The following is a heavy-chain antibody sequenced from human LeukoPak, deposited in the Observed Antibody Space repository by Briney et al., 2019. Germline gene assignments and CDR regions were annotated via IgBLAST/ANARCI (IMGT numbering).Heavy chain of an antibody. CDR3: AKDPTQQLVYYYYYGMDV. D-gene: IGHD6-13*01. V-gene: IGHV3-30*02. Sequence: GGSMRHSCAASGFTFSSYGMHWVRQAPGKGLEWVAFIRYDGSNKYYADSVKGRFTISRDNSKNTLYLQMNSLRAEDTAVYYCAKDPTQQLVYYYYYGMDVWGQGTTVTVSS. CDR2: IRYDGSNK. J-gene: IGHJ6*02. CDR1: GFTFSSYG.